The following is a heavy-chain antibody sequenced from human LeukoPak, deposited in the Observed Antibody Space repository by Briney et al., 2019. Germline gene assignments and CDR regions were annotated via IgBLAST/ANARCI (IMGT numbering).Heavy chain of an antibody. CDR1: GFTFRSYS. Sequence: GGSLRLSCAASGFTFRSYSMNWVRQAPGKGLEWLSYITPSSSTIYYADSVKGRFTISRDNAKNSIYLQMNSLRAEDTALYYCTREVLYTSGRLDYWGQGTLVTVSS. D-gene: IGHD6-19*01. CDR3: TREVLYTSGRLDY. V-gene: IGHV3-48*04. CDR2: ITPSSSTI. J-gene: IGHJ4*02.